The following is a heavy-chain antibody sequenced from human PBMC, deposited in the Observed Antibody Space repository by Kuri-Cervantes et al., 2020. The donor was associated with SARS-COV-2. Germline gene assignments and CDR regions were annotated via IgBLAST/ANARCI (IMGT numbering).Heavy chain of an antibody. D-gene: IGHD3-9*01. CDR2: INPNSGDT. CDR1: RYTFTYYY. J-gene: IGHJ4*02. CDR3: ARKGDWAYFDY. Sequence: ASVKVSCKAFRYTFTYYYIHWVRQAPGQGLEWMGSINPNSGDTNYAQRFQGRVIMTRDTSITTAYMDLSRLTSDDTAVYYCARKGDWAYFDYWGQGTLVTVSS. V-gene: IGHV1-2*02.